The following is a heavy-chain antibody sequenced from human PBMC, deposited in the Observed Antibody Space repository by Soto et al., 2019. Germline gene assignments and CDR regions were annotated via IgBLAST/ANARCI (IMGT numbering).Heavy chain of an antibody. D-gene: IGHD3-3*01. CDR2: IYYSGST. CDR1: GGSISSYY. J-gene: IGHJ6*02. Sequence: PSETLSLTCTVSGGSISSYYWSWIRQPPGKGLEWIGYIYYSGSTNYNPSLKSRVTISVDTSKNQSSLKLSSVTAADTAVYYCARDGSARRYDFWSGYYTSSRYYYYGMDVWGQGTTVTVSS. V-gene: IGHV4-59*01. CDR3: ARDGSARRYDFWSGYYTSSRYYYYGMDV.